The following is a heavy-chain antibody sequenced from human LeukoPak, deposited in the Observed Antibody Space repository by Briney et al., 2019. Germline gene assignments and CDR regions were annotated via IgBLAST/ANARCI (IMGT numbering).Heavy chain of an antibody. V-gene: IGHV1-69*13. D-gene: IGHD2-2*01. Sequence: SVKVSCKASGGTFISYAISWVRQAPGQGLEWMGGIIPIFGTANYAQKFQGRVTITADESTSTAYMELSSLRSEDTAVYYCARGGSGKDIVVVPAAFDYWGQGTLVTVSS. CDR2: IIPIFGTA. CDR3: ARGGSGKDIVVVPAAFDY. J-gene: IGHJ4*02. CDR1: GGTFISYA.